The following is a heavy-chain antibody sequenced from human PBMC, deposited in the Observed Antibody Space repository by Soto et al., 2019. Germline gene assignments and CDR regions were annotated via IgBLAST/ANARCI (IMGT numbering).Heavy chain of an antibody. J-gene: IGHJ6*02. CDR3: ARGNFCSGGSCYLLPGNYYYYYGMDV. D-gene: IGHD2-15*01. Sequence: ASVKGSCKASGYTFTSYGISWVRQAPGQGLEWMGWISAYNGNTNYAQKLQGRVTMTTDTSTSTAYMELRSLRSDDTAVYYCARGNFCSGGSCYLLPGNYYYYYGMDVWGQGTTVTVSS. CDR2: ISAYNGNT. CDR1: GYTFTSYG. V-gene: IGHV1-18*01.